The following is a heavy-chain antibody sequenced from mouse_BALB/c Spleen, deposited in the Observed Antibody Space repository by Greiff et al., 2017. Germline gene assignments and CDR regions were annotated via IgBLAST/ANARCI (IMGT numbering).Heavy chain of an antibody. J-gene: IGHJ1*01. CDR1: GFTFSSYA. Sequence: EVKLVESGGGLVKPGGSLKLSCAASGFTFSSYAMSWVRQSPEKRLEWVAEISSGGSYTYYPDTVTGRFTISRDNAKNTLYLEMSSLRSEDTAMYYCAREGLRRYFDVWGAGTTVTVSS. CDR2: ISSGGSYT. CDR3: AREGLRRYFDV. V-gene: IGHV5-9-4*01. D-gene: IGHD2-2*01.